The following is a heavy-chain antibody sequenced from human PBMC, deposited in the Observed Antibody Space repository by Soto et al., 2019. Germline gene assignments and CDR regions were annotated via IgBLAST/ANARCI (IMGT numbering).Heavy chain of an antibody. CDR1: GFTFSDYG. J-gene: IGHJ5*02. CDR3: ARAWVPFT. Sequence: QVQLVESGGGVVQPGRSLRLSCAASGFTFSDYGMHWVRQAPGKGLEWVASLYYDGSNKQYADSVRGRFTISRDDAKNTLYLQMNSLRAEDTAVYYCARAWVPFTWGQGTLVTVSS. CDR2: LYYDGSNK. V-gene: IGHV3-33*01. D-gene: IGHD3-16*01.